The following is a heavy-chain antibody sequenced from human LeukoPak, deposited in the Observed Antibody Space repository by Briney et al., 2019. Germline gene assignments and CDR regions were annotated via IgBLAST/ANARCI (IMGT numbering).Heavy chain of an antibody. D-gene: IGHD3-22*01. Sequence: SETLSLTCTVSGGSISSSSYYWDWIRQPPGKGLEWIGFIFGGGSTNYNPSLKSRVTISADTSKNQFSLNVNSVTAADTAVYYCARKDSSSWYGNWIDPWGQGTLVTVSS. J-gene: IGHJ5*02. CDR1: GGSISSSSYY. V-gene: IGHV4-61*05. CDR2: IFGGGST. CDR3: ARKDSSSWYGNWIDP.